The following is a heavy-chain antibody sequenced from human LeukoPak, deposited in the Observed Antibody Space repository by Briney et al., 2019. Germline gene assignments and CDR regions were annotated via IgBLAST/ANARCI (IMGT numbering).Heavy chain of an antibody. CDR2: ISSNGSTI. D-gene: IGHD3-22*01. V-gene: IGHV3-11*01. Sequence: PGGSLRLSCAASGFTFSDYYMSWIRQAPGKGLEWVSYISSNGSTIYYADSVKGRFTISRDNAKNSLYLQMNSLRAEDTAVYYCAREAESSGYYYVGDYFDYWGQGTLVTVSS. CDR3: AREAESSGYYYVGDYFDY. J-gene: IGHJ4*02. CDR1: GFTFSDYY.